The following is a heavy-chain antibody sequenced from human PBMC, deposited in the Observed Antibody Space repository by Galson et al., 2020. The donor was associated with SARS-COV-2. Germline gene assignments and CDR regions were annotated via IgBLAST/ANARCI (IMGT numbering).Heavy chain of an antibody. Sequence: SETLSLTCTVSGDSISSGYYYWSWIRQHPGKGLEWIGYIHHTGSTYYNPSLKRRLTISVDTSNNQFSLKLTSVTVADTAVYYCARAALGGPAGAWFDPWCQGTRVTVSS. CDR3: ARAALGGPAGAWFDP. CDR1: GDSISSGYYY. D-gene: IGHD3-16*01. V-gene: IGHV4-31*03. J-gene: IGHJ5*02. CDR2: IHHTGST.